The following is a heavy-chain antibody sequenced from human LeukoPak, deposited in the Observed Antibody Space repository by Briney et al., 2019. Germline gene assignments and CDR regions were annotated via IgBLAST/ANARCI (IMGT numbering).Heavy chain of an antibody. V-gene: IGHV4-39*07. CDR1: GGSISSYY. J-gene: IGHJ5*02. CDR3: ARGGHIVVAGFDP. D-gene: IGHD2-21*01. Sequence: SETLSLTCTVSGGSISSYYWGWIRQPPGKGLEWIGSIYYSGSTYYNPSLKSRVTISVDTSKNQFSLKLTSVTAADTAVYYCARGGHIVVAGFDPWGQGTLVTVSS. CDR2: IYYSGST.